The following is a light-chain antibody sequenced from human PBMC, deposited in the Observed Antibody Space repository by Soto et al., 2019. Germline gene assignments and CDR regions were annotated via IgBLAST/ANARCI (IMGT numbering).Light chain of an antibody. V-gene: IGKV1-5*03. CDR3: QQYNSYSS. Sequence: DLPMTQSPSTLSASVGDRVTITCRASQSISSWLAWYQQKPGKAPKLLIYKASSLESGVPSRFSGSGSGTEFTLTISSLQPDDFATYYCQQYNSYSSFGQGTKLEIK. J-gene: IGKJ2*01. CDR2: KAS. CDR1: QSISSW.